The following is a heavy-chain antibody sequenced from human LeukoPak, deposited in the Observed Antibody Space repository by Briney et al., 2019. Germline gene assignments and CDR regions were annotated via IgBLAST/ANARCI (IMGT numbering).Heavy chain of an antibody. CDR1: GYTFTSYD. D-gene: IGHD3-3*02. CDR2: MNPNSGNT. V-gene: IGHV1-8*02. Sequence: ASVKVSCKASGYTFTSYDINWVRQATGQGLEWMGWMNPNSGNTGYAQKFQGRVTMTRDTSISTAYMELSRLRSDDTAVYYCARAGISRTIDYWGQGTLVTVSS. J-gene: IGHJ4*02. CDR3: ARAGISRTIDY.